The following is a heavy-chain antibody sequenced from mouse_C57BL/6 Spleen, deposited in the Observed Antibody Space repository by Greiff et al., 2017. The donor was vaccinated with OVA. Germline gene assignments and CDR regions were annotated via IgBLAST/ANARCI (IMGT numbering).Heavy chain of an antibody. Sequence: EVQLQQSGPGLVKPSQSLSLTCYVTGYSFTSGYYWNWIRQFPGNKLEWMGYISYDGSNNYNPSLKNRSSITRDTSKNQFFLKLNSVTTEDTATSYCARVDYYGSIYFDYWGQGTTLTVSS. D-gene: IGHD1-1*01. CDR3: ARVDYYGSIYFDY. CDR1: GYSFTSGYY. V-gene: IGHV3-6*01. CDR2: ISYDGSN. J-gene: IGHJ2*01.